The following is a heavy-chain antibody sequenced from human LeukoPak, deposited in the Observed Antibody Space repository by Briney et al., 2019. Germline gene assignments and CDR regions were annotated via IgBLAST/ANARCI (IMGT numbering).Heavy chain of an antibody. CDR1: GFTFSSYW. D-gene: IGHD6-19*01. CDR2: IYSDNT. CDR3: ARDRYSSGWPYHFDY. Sequence: GGSLRLSCAASGFTFSSYWMSWVRQAPGKGLEWVSFIYSDNTHYSDSVKGRFTISRDNSKNTLYLQMNSLRAEDTAVYYCARDRYSSGWPYHFDYWGQGTLVTVSS. J-gene: IGHJ4*02. V-gene: IGHV3-66*01.